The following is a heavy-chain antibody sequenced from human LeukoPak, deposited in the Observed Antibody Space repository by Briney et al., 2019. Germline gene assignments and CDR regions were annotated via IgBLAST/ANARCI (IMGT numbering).Heavy chain of an antibody. CDR2: ISYDGSNK. J-gene: IGHJ4*02. CDR1: GFTFSSYS. Sequence: GGSLRLSCAASGFTFSSYSMNWVRQAPGKGLEWVAVISYDGSNKYYADSVKGRFTIPRDNSKNTLYLQMNSLRAEDTAVYYCARDLEMATGSIAYWGQGTLVTVSS. D-gene: IGHD5-24*01. CDR3: ARDLEMATGSIAY. V-gene: IGHV3-30*03.